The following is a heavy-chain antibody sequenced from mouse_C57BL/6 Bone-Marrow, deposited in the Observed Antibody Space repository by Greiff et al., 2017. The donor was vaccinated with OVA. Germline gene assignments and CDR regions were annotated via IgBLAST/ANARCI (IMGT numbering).Heavy chain of an antibody. V-gene: IGHV1-50*01. CDR1: GYTFTSYW. Sequence: VQLQQPGAELVKPGASVKLSCKASGYTFTSYWMQWVKQRPGQGLEWIGEIDPSDSYTNYNQKFKGKATLTVDTSSSTAYMQLSSLTSEDSAVYYCARNDYDWYWYFDVWGTGTTVTVSS. CDR3: ARNDYDWYWYFDV. CDR2: IDPSDSYT. D-gene: IGHD2-4*01. J-gene: IGHJ1*03.